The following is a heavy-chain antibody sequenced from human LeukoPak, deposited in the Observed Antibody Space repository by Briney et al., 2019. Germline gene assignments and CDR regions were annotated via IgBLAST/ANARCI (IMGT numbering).Heavy chain of an antibody. CDR3: ARGSMRMATAGLADY. Sequence: PGGSLRLSCAASGFTFSSYSMNWVRQAPGKGLEWVSSISSSSSYIYYADSVKGRFTISRDNAKNSLYLQMNSLRAEDTAVYYCARGSMRMATAGLADYWGQGTLVTVSS. V-gene: IGHV3-21*01. D-gene: IGHD5-24*01. CDR2: ISSSSSYI. CDR1: GFTFSSYS. J-gene: IGHJ4*02.